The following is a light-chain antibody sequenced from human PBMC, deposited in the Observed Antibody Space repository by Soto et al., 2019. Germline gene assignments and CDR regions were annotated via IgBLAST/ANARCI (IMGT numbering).Light chain of an antibody. CDR3: AAWDDSLYVV. CDR1: SSNIGSKT. J-gene: IGLJ2*01. V-gene: IGLV1-44*01. CDR2: SND. Sequence: QSVLTQPPSASRTPGQRVTISCSGSSSNIGSKTVNWYQQSLGTAPKLLIYSNDQRPSGVPDRFSGSKSGTSASLAISGLQSDDEAAYYCAAWDDSLYVVFGGGTKLTVL.